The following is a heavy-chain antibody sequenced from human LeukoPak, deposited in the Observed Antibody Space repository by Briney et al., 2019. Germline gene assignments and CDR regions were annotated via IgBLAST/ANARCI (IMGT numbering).Heavy chain of an antibody. V-gene: IGHV3-7*01. CDR1: GLTFSSYY. CDR2: IKLDGSEK. Sequence: PGGSLRLSCAASGLTFSSYYMSWVRQAPGKGLEWVANIKLDGSEKHYVHSVKGRFTISRDNAKNSLYLQMNSLRAEDTAVYYCARGEAPDYWGQGTLVTVSS. CDR3: ARGEAPDY. J-gene: IGHJ4*02.